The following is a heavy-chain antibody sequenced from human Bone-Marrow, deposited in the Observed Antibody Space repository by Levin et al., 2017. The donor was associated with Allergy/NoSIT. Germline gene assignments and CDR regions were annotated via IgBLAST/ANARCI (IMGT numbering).Heavy chain of an antibody. CDR3: AREAYGSGSYGGEPFDY. J-gene: IGHJ4*02. D-gene: IGHD3-10*01. CDR1: GLTFGDSY. Sequence: PGGSLRLSCAASGLTFGDSYMSWIRQAPGKGLQWVSYISSSSNYINYADSVKGRFTISRDNAKNLLYLQMNSLRVEDTAVYYCAREAYGSGSYGGEPFDYWGQGTLVTVSS. V-gene: IGHV3-11*05. CDR2: ISSSSNYI.